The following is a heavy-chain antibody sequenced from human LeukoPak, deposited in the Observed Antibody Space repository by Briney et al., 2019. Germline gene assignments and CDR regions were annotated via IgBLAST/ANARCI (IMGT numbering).Heavy chain of an antibody. J-gene: IGHJ6*03. CDR3: ARIVDFWSGSDYYYMDV. CDR2: MNPNSGNT. D-gene: IGHD3-3*01. Sequence: ASVKVSCKASGDTFTSYDINWVRQATGQGLEWMGWMNPNSGNTGYAQKFQGRVTITRNTSISTAYMELSSLRSEDTAVYYCARIVDFWSGSDYYYMDVWGKGTTVTVSS. CDR1: GDTFTSYD. V-gene: IGHV1-8*03.